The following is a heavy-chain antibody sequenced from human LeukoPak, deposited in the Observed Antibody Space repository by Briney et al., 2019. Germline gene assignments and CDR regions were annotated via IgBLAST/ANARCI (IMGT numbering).Heavy chain of an antibody. Sequence: PGGSLRLSCAASGFTFSSYGMHWVRQAPGKGLEWVAVISYDGSNKYYADSVKGRYTISRDNSKNTLYLQMNSLRAEDTAVYYCAKDQGSSTESHYYGMDVWGQGTTVTVSS. CDR2: ISYDGSNK. CDR3: AKDQGSSTESHYYGMDV. J-gene: IGHJ6*02. CDR1: GFTFSSYG. D-gene: IGHD2-2*01. V-gene: IGHV3-30*18.